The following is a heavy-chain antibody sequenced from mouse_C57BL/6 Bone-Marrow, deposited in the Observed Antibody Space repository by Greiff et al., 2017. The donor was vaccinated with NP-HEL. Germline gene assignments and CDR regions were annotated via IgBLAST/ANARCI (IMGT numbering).Heavy chain of an antibody. V-gene: IGHV14-2*01. D-gene: IGHD2-4*01. CDR3: AREGDYDGPVFYYAMDY. CDR1: GFNIKDYY. CDR2: IDPEDGET. J-gene: IGHJ4*01. Sequence: DVKLQESGAELVKPGASVKLSCTASGFNIKDYYMHWVKQRTEQGLEWIGRIDPEDGETKYAPKFQGKATITADTSSNTAYLQLSSLTSEDTAVYYCAREGDYDGPVFYYAMDYWGQGTSVTVSS.